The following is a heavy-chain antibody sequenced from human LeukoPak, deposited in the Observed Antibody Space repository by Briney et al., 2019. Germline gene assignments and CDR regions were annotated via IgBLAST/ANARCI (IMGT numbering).Heavy chain of an antibody. D-gene: IGHD5-24*01. CDR1: GYTFTSYY. J-gene: IGHJ6*02. CDR3: AREMAAPYYYGMDV. CDR2: VLPSDGSA. V-gene: IGHV1-46*01. Sequence: GASVKVSCKASGYTFTSYYIHWVRQAPGQGLEWMGIVLPSDGSASYSQKFQGRVTMTRDTSTSTVYMELSSLRSEDTAVYYCAREMAAPYYYGMDVWGQGTTVTVSS.